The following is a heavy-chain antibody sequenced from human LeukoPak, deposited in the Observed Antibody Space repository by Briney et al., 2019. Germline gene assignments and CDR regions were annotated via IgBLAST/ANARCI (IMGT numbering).Heavy chain of an antibody. D-gene: IGHD3-22*01. Sequence: PGGSLRLSCAASGFTFSSYWMSWVRQAPGKGLEWVANIKQDGSERYYVDSVKGRFTISRDNAKNSLYLQMNSLRAEDTAVYYCAREGLSMIVVGAIDYWGQGTLVTVSS. V-gene: IGHV3-7*01. CDR1: GFTFSSYW. CDR3: AREGLSMIVVGAIDY. J-gene: IGHJ4*02. CDR2: IKQDGSER.